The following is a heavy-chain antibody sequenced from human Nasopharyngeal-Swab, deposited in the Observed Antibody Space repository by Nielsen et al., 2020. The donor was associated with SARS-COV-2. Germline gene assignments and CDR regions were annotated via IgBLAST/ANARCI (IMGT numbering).Heavy chain of an antibody. CDR2: TRGDDGT. J-gene: IGHJ4*02. CDR3: AKDLPGYKGFDY. D-gene: IGHD5-24*01. V-gene: IGHV3-43*01. Sequence: GESLKISCAASGFKFDENTMHSVRHTPEKGLQWVPLTRGDDGTYYADSVKGRFTISRDNTKNSVYLQMNSLRTEDSALYYCAKDLPGYKGFDYWGQGTLVTVSS. CDR1: GFKFDENT.